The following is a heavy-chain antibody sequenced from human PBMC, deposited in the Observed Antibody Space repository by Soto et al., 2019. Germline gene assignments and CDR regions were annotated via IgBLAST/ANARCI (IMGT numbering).Heavy chain of an antibody. D-gene: IGHD6-6*01. CDR2: IYYSGST. V-gene: IGHV4-39*01. CDR1: GGSISSSSYY. CDR3: ARHLSSIAVDY. J-gene: IGHJ4*02. Sequence: PSETLSLTCSVSGGSISSSSYYWGWIRQPPGKGLEWIGSIYYSGSTYYNPSLKSRVTISVDTSKNQFSLKLSSVTAADTALYYCARHLSSIAVDYWGQGTLVTVSS.